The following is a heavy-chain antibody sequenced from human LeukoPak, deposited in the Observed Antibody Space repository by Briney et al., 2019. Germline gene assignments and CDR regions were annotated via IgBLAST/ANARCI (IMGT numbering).Heavy chain of an antibody. D-gene: IGHD6-13*01. V-gene: IGHV1-46*01. CDR3: ARDLGQQQVPGDFDY. J-gene: IGHJ4*02. CDR2: INPSGGST. CDR1: GYTFTSYY. Sequence: GASVKVSCKASGYTFTSYYMHWVRQAPGQGLEWMGIINPSGGSTSYAQKFQGRVTMTRDTSTSTVYMELSSLRSEDTAVYYCARDLGQQQVPGDFDYWGQGTLVTVSS.